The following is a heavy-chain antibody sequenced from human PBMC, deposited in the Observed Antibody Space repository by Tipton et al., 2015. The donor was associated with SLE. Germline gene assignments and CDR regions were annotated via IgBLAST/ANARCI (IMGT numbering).Heavy chain of an antibody. CDR2: IYYTGSA. Sequence: PGLVKPSETLSLTCTVSGDSIISHYWSWIRQPPGKGLEWLGYIYYTGSANYNPSLKSRLTISVDTSQNQFSLKLTSLTAADTAMYYCARDWNNRGSGYYFDSWGQGTPVTVSS. J-gene: IGHJ4*02. CDR3: ARDWNNRGSGYYFDS. D-gene: IGHD1/OR15-1a*01. V-gene: IGHV4-59*11. CDR1: GDSIISHY.